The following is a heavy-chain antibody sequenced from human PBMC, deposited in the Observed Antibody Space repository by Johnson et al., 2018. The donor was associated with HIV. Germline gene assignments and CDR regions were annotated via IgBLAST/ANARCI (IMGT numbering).Heavy chain of an antibody. CDR3: AKDATLQDGTGAFDI. J-gene: IGHJ3*02. D-gene: IGHD1-1*01. CDR2: ISYDGSNK. V-gene: IGHV3-30-3*01. Sequence: VQLVESGGGVVQPGRSLRLSCAASGFSFSNYAMHWVRQAPGKGLEWVAVISYDGSNKYYPNSLKGRFTISRDNSKNTLYLQMNSLRAEDTAVYYCAKDATLQDGTGAFDIWGQGTMVTVSS. CDR1: GFSFSNYA.